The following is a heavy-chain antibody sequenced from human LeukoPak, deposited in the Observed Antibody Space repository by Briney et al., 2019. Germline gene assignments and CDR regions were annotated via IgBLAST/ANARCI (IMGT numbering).Heavy chain of an antibody. Sequence: GASVKVSCKASGYTFTSYYMHWVRQAPGQGLEWMGIINPSGGSTSYAQKFQGRVTMTRDTSTSTVYIELSSPRSEDTAVYYCARDRSGSYFDYWGQGTLVTVSS. V-gene: IGHV1-46*01. J-gene: IGHJ4*02. CDR1: GYTFTSYY. CDR2: INPSGGST. D-gene: IGHD1-26*01. CDR3: ARDRSGSYFDY.